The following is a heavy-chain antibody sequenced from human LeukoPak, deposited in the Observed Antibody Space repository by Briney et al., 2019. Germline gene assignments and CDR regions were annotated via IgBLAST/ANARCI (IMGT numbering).Heavy chain of an antibody. Sequence: ASVKVPCKASGYTFTNYGITWVRQASGQGLEWMGWISAYTDKTNYAQKFQGRVTMTTDTSTTTAYMELRSLRSDDTAIYYCARGDGYCSGGSCMIFDYWGQGTLVTVSS. J-gene: IGHJ4*02. V-gene: IGHV1-18*01. CDR3: ARGDGYCSGGSCMIFDY. CDR2: ISAYTDKT. D-gene: IGHD2-15*01. CDR1: GYTFTNYG.